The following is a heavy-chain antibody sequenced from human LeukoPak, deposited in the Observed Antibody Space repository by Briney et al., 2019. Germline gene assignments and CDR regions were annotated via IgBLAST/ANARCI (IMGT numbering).Heavy chain of an antibody. J-gene: IGHJ4*02. Sequence: PGGPLRLSCAASGFTFSSYSMNWVRQAPGKGLEWVSSISSGTNYIYYADSVWGRFTISRDNAKTSLFLQMNSLRPEDTAMYYCARGRDFFPIDYWGQGILVTVSS. CDR3: ARGRDFFPIDY. CDR1: GFTFSSYS. CDR2: ISSGTNYI. V-gene: IGHV3-21*01.